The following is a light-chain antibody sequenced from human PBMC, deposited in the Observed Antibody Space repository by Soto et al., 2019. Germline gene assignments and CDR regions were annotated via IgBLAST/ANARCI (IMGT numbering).Light chain of an antibody. CDR1: QSVTSH. Sequence: EIVLTQSPGTLSMSPGERVVLSCMASQSVTSHLAWYQQKPGQAPRLLIYDVSNRASGIPARFSGSGSETDFTLTISSLEPEDFAVYYCQQRSDWPLTFGQGTRLEIK. J-gene: IGKJ5*01. CDR2: DVS. CDR3: QQRSDWPLT. V-gene: IGKV3-11*01.